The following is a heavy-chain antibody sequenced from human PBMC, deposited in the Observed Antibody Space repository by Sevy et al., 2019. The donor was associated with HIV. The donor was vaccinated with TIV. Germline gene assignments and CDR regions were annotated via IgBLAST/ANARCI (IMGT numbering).Heavy chain of an antibody. Sequence: GGSLRLSCVASGFSFSNYWMNWVRQAPGKGLEWVAKIKGDGSEKDYVDSEKGRFTISRDNAKNSLYLQMNNLRAEDTAVYYCARDRWIVVAGRYYSHGLDIWGQGTTVTVSS. CDR3: ARDRWIVVAGRYYSHGLDI. D-gene: IGHD6-19*01. V-gene: IGHV3-7*01. CDR2: IKGDGSEK. J-gene: IGHJ6*02. CDR1: GFSFSNYW.